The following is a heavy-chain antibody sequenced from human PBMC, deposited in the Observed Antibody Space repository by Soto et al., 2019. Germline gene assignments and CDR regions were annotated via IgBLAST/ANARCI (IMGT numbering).Heavy chain of an antibody. V-gene: IGHV3-33*01. CDR1: GFTFSSYG. Sequence: GGSLRLSCAASGFTFSSYGMHWVRQAPGKGLEWVAVIWYDGSNKYYADSVKGRFTISRDNSKNTLYLQMNSLRAEDTAVYYCARDVKGYSSSSFYYYYYYYMDVWGKGTTVTVSS. D-gene: IGHD6-6*01. CDR2: IWYDGSNK. J-gene: IGHJ6*03. CDR3: ARDVKGYSSSSFYYYYYYYMDV.